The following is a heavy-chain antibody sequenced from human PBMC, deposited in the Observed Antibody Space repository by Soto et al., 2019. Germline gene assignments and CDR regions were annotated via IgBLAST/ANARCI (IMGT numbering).Heavy chain of an antibody. V-gene: IGHV4-59*01. CDR3: ARDMGYDFWSGGGYYYYGMDV. CDR1: GGSISSYY. D-gene: IGHD3-3*01. CDR2: IYYSGST. J-gene: IGHJ6*02. Sequence: PSETLSLTCTVSGGSISSYYWSWIRQPPGKGLEWIGYIYYSGSTNYNPSLKSRVTISVDTSKNQFSLKLSSVAAADTAVYYCARDMGYDFWSGGGYYYYGMDVWGQGTTVTVSS.